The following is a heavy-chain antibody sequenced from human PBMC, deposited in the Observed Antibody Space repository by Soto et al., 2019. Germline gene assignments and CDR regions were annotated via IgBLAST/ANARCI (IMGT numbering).Heavy chain of an antibody. D-gene: IGHD3-9*01. J-gene: IGHJ4*02. CDR1: GFTFSSYA. CDR2: ISGSGGST. Sequence: GGSLRLSCAASGFTFSSYAMSWVRQAPGKGLEWVSAISGSGGSTYYADSVKGRFTISRDNSKNTLYLQMNSLRAEDTAVYYCAKDRYDILTGYYIVHFDYWGQGTLVTVSS. V-gene: IGHV3-23*01. CDR3: AKDRYDILTGYYIVHFDY.